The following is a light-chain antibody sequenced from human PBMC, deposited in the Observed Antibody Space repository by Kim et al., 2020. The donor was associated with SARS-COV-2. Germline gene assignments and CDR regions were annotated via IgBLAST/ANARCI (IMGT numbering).Light chain of an antibody. CDR2: DAS. CDR3: QQYYDYLYT. V-gene: IGKV1-5*01. CDR1: HSLNKW. J-gene: IGKJ2*01. Sequence: DIQMTQSPSTLSASVGDRVTITCRASHSLNKWLAWYQQKPGKAPKLLIYDASNLESGVPLRFSGSGFGTDFTLTISSLQPDDFATYYCQQYYDYLYTFGQGTKLEI.